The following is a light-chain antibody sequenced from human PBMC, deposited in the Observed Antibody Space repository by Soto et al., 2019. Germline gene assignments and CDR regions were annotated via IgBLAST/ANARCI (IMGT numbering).Light chain of an antibody. CDR3: CSYAGSFTYV. V-gene: IGLV2-11*01. CDR2: DVD. CDR1: SSDVGNYNY. Sequence: QSALTQPASVSGSPGQSITISCTGTSSDVGNYNYVSWYQQHPGKAPKLIIYDVDKRPSGVHDRFSGSKSGNTASLTISGLRADDEADYYCCSYAGSFTYVFGTGTKVTVL. J-gene: IGLJ1*01.